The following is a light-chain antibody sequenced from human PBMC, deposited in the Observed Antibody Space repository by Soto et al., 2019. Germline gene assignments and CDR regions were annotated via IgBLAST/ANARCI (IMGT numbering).Light chain of an antibody. CDR1: QTISSW. V-gene: IGKV1-5*03. J-gene: IGKJ1*01. CDR3: QHYNSYSEA. Sequence: DIHMTQAPSTLSGSLGGRVTITCRAIQTISSWLAWYQQKPGKAPKLLIYKASTLKSGVPSRFSGSGSGTEFTLTISSLQPDDFATYYCQHYNSYSEAFGQGTKVDIK. CDR2: KAS.